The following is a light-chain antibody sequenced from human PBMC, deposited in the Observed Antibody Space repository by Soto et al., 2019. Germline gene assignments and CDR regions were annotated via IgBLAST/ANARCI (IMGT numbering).Light chain of an antibody. CDR1: QSISSW. CDR3: QQYNSYPLT. V-gene: IGKV1-5*01. CDR2: DAS. Sequence: DIQMTQSPSTLSASVGDRVTITCRASQSISSWLAWYQQKPGKAPKLLIYDASRLESGVPSRFSGSGSGTEFTLTISSLQPDDFATYYCQQYNSYPLTCGGGTKVEIK. J-gene: IGKJ4*01.